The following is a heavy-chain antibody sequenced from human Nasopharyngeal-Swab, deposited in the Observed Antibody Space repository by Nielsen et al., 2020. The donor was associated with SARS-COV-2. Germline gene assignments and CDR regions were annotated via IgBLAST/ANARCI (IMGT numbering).Heavy chain of an antibody. CDR3: TARVVTTNQY. J-gene: IGHJ4*02. Sequence: WIRQPPGKGLEWVAVIWYDGSNKYYADSVKGRFTISRDNSKNTLYLQMNSLRAEDTAVYYCTARVVTTNQYWGQGALVTVSS. CDR2: IWYDGSNK. D-gene: IGHD2-21*02. V-gene: IGHV3-33*01.